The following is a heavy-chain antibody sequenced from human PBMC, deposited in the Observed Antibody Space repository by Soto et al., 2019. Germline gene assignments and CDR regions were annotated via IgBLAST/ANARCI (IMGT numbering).Heavy chain of an antibody. Sequence: PGGSLRLSCAASGFTFSSYAMHWVRQAPGKGLEWVAVISYDGSNKYYAASVKGRFTISRDNSKNTLYLQMNSLRAEDTVVFYWASSIRYDSSGYDYWGQGTLVTVSS. J-gene: IGHJ4*02. D-gene: IGHD3-22*01. V-gene: IGHV3-30-3*01. CDR3: ASSIRYDSSGYDY. CDR1: GFTFSSYA. CDR2: ISYDGSNK.